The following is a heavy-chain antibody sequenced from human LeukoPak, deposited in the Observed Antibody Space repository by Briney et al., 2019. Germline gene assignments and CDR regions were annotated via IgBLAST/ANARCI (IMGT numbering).Heavy chain of an antibody. J-gene: IGHJ3*02. CDR1: GFTFSSYE. Sequence: GGSLRLSCAASGFTFSSYEMNWVRQAPGKGLEWVSYISSSGSTIYYADSVRGRFTISRDNAKNSLYLQMNSLRAEDTAVYYCARDRERQWLAHDAFDIWGQGTMVTVSS. D-gene: IGHD6-19*01. V-gene: IGHV3-48*03. CDR2: ISSSGSTI. CDR3: ARDRERQWLAHDAFDI.